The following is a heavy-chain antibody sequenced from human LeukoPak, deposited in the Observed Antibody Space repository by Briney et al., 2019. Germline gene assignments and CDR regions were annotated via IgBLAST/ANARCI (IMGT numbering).Heavy chain of an antibody. CDR1: GFTFSSYW. CDR3: ARARSLLWFGELFTESHHGYYMDV. D-gene: IGHD3-10*01. Sequence: QPGGSLRLSCAASGFTFSSYWMHWVRQAPGKGLVWVSRINSDGSSTSYADSVKGRFTISRDNAKNTLYLQMNSLRAEDTAVYYCARARSLLWFGELFTESHHGYYMDVWGKGTTVTVSS. J-gene: IGHJ6*03. V-gene: IGHV3-74*01. CDR2: INSDGSST.